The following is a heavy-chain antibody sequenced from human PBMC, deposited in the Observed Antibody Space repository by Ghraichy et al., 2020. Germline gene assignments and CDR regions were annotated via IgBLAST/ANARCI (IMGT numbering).Heavy chain of an antibody. D-gene: IGHD1-7*01. CDR3: ARDSAYNWNYGGWFDP. J-gene: IGHJ5*02. CDR2: INPNSGGT. Sequence: ASVKVSCKASGYTFTGYYMHWVRQAPGQGLEWMGRINPNSGGTNYAQKFQGRVTMTRYTSISTAYMELSRLRSDDTAVYYCARDSAYNWNYGGWFDPWGQGTLVTVSS. V-gene: IGHV1-2*06. CDR1: GYTFTGYY.